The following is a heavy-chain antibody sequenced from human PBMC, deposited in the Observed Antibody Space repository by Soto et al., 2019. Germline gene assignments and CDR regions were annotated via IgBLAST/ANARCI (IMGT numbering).Heavy chain of an antibody. CDR2: INHSGST. V-gene: IGHV4-34*01. Sequence: PSETLSLTCTVSGRSISSYYWSWIRQPPGKGLEWIGEINHSGSTNYNPSLKSRVTISVDTSKNQFSLKLSSVTAADTAVYYCALALWFGELGSTDVWGQGTTVTVSS. J-gene: IGHJ6*02. CDR1: GRSISSYY. CDR3: ALALWFGELGSTDV. D-gene: IGHD3-10*01.